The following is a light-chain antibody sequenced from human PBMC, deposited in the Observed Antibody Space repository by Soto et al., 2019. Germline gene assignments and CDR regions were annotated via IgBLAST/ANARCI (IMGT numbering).Light chain of an antibody. CDR1: QSVSNNY. V-gene: IGKV3-20*01. CDR3: QQYGSSGT. Sequence: IVFTPFPSHLALSPGERATLSCRASQSVSNNYLAWYQQKPGQAPRLLIYGASNRATGIPDRFSGSGSGTDFTLTISRLEPEDFAVYYCQQYGSSGTFGQGTKVDVK. CDR2: GAS. J-gene: IGKJ1*01.